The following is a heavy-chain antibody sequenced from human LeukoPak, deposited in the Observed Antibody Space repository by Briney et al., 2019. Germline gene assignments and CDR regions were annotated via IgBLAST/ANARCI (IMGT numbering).Heavy chain of an antibody. D-gene: IGHD6-13*01. CDR2: INHSGST. J-gene: IGHJ5*02. CDR1: GGSFSGYY. CDR3: ARHVSSRDWFDP. V-gene: IGHV4-34*01. Sequence: SETLSLTCAVYGGSFSGYYWSWIRQPPGKGLEWIGEINHSGSTNYNPSLKSRVTISVDTSKNQFSLKLSSVTAADTAVYYCARHVSSRDWFDPWGQGTLVTVSS.